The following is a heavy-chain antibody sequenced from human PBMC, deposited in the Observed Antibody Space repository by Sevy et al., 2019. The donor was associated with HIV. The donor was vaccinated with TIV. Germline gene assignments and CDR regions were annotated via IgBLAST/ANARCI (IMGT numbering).Heavy chain of an antibody. CDR2: VDPDDTDT. Sequence: GESLKISCQDSGDNSNTDWIAWVRQLPGKGLEYMGLVDPDDTDTRHSPSFQGQVIMSADEAINTVYLQWNSLKASDSATYYCARLSNYDACSDTYYYVMDVWGQGTTVTVSS. CDR1: GDNSNTDW. V-gene: IGHV5-51*01. J-gene: IGHJ6*02. CDR3: ARLSNYDACSDTYYYVMDV. D-gene: IGHD4-4*01.